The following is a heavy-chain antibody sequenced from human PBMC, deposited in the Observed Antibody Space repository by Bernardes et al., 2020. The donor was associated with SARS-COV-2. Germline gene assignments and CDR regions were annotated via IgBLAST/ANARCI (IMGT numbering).Heavy chain of an antibody. Sequence: SETLSLTCAVYGGSFSRYYWTWIRQPPGQGLEWIGEIDHTGNTNYNPSLKSRVTISVDTSKNQFSLEVTSVTAADTAVYYCARGVLVSSLDYWGQGTPVTVSS. J-gene: IGHJ4*02. CDR1: GGSFSRYY. V-gene: IGHV4-34*01. CDR2: IDHTGNT. D-gene: IGHD2-21*01. CDR3: ARGVLVSSLDY.